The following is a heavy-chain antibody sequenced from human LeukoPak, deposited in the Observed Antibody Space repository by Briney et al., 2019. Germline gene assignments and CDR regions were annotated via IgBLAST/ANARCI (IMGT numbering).Heavy chain of an antibody. J-gene: IGHJ4*02. V-gene: IGHV3-30-3*01. CDR1: GFTFSSYA. D-gene: IGHD6-13*01. CDR3: ASLAAAGILEDY. CDR2: ISYDGSNK. Sequence: GRSLRPSCAASGFTFSSYAMHWVRQAPGKGLEWVAVISYDGSNKYYADSVKGRFTISRDNSKNTLYLQMNSLRAEDTAVYYCASLAAAGILEDYWGQGTLVTVSS.